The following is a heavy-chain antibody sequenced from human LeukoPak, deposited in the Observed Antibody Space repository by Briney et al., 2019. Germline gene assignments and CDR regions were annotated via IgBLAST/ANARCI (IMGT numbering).Heavy chain of an antibody. J-gene: IGHJ4*02. Sequence: SETLSLTCAVYGGSFSGYYWSWIRQPPGKGLEWIGEINHSGSTNYNPSLKRRVTISVDTSKNQFSLKLSSVTAADTAVYYCASRSGYYPSYFDYWGQGTLVTVSS. V-gene: IGHV4-34*01. D-gene: IGHD3-22*01. CDR1: GGSFSGYY. CDR3: ASRSGYYPSYFDY. CDR2: INHSGST.